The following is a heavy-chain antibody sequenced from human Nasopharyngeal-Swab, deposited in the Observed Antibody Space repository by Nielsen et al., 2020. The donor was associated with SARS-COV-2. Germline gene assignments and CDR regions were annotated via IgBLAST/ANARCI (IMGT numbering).Heavy chain of an antibody. CDR2: IFSNDEK. J-gene: IGHJ6*02. Sequence: WIRQPPGKALEWLAHIFSNDEKSYSTSLKSRLTISKDTSKSQGVLSMTNMDPVDTATYYCARIKRYSSSSGADYYYGMDVWGQGTTVTVSS. D-gene: IGHD6-6*01. CDR3: ARIKRYSSSSGADYYYGMDV. V-gene: IGHV2-26*01.